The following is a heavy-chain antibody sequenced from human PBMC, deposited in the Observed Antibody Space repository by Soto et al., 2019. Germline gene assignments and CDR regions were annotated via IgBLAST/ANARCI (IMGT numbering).Heavy chain of an antibody. D-gene: IGHD1-7*01. V-gene: IGHV1-69*08. J-gene: IGHJ4*02. Sequence: QVQLVQSGAEVKKPGSSVKISCKASGGTFTDFTISWVRQAPGQGLEWMGRIIPILGASNYARKFKNRVTITADKPTRTSYLELSSLRSEDTAVYYCANRYGNGTLDYFENWGQGTQVTVSS. CDR1: GGTFTDFT. CDR2: IIPILGAS. CDR3: ANRYGNGTLDYFEN.